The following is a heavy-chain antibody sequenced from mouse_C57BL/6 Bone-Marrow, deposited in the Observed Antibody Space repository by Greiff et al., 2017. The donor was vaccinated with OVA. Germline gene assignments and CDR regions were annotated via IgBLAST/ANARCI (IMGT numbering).Heavy chain of an antibody. CDR2: IWWDDDK. V-gene: IGHV8-8*01. J-gene: IGHJ3*01. Sequence: QVTLKESGPGILQPSQTLSLTCSFSGFSLSTFGMGVGWIRQPSGKGLEWLAHIWWDDDKYYNPALKSRLTISKDTSKNQVFLKIANVDTADTATYYCARIAGIYYYGSSYVGFAYWGQGTLVTVSA. D-gene: IGHD1-1*01. CDR3: ARIAGIYYYGSSYVGFAY. CDR1: GFSLSTFGMG.